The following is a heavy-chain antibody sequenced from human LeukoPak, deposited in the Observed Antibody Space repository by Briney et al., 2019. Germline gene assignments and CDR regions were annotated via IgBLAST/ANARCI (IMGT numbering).Heavy chain of an antibody. Sequence: PSETLSLTCTVSGYSISSGYYWGWIRQPPGKGLEWIGSIYHSGSTYYNPSLKSRVTISVDTSKNQFSLKLTSVTAADTAVYYCARVGYSSNWPELDVWGQGTTVTVSS. CDR1: GYSISSGYY. CDR2: IYHSGST. D-gene: IGHD6-13*01. CDR3: ARVGYSSNWPELDV. V-gene: IGHV4-38-2*02. J-gene: IGHJ6*02.